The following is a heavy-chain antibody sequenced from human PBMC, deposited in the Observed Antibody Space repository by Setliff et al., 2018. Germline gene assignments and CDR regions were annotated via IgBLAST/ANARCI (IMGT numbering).Heavy chain of an antibody. CDR1: GASISSSSYC. CDR3: ARTDDYYNFYAY. Sequence: SETLSLTCTVSGASISSSSYCWAWIRQPPGRGLELIGSIFYGGSTYYNPSLKSRVTISIDASKNQFSLKLDSVTAADTAVYYCARTDDYYNFYAYWGQGTLVTVSS. V-gene: IGHV4-39*07. CDR2: IFYGGST. J-gene: IGHJ4*02. D-gene: IGHD3-3*01.